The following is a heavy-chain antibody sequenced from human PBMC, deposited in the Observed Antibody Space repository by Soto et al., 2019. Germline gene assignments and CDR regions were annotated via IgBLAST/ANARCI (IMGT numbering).Heavy chain of an antibody. CDR3: ARDLRVLRYFDWLLDY. Sequence: ASVKVSCKASGCTFSRYAISWVRQAPGQGLEWMGGIIPIFGTANYAQKFQGRVTITADKSTSTAYMELSSLRSEDTAVYYCARDLRVLRYFDWLLDYWGQGTLVTVSS. D-gene: IGHD3-9*01. V-gene: IGHV1-69*06. J-gene: IGHJ4*02. CDR2: IIPIFGTA. CDR1: GCTFSRYA.